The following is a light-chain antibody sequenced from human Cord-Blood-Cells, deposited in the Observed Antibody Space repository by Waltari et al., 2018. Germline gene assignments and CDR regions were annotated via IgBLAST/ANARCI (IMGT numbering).Light chain of an antibody. CDR1: SSDVGGYTY. CDR2: DVS. J-gene: IGLJ2*01. Sequence: QSALTQPAPVSGSPGQSITISCTGTSSDVGGYTYVSWYQQHTVKAPTPMIYDVSNRPSGVSNRFSGSKSGNTASLTISGLQAEDEADYYCSSYTSSSVVFGGGTKLTVL. CDR3: SSYTSSSVV. V-gene: IGLV2-14*01.